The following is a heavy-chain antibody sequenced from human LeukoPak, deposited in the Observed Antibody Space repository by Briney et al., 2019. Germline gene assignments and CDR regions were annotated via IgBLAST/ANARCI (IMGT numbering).Heavy chain of an antibody. Sequence: GGSLRLXCAAXGXXLXTYWMXXXXXAPGXGLVWVSRINSDESSTDXADSVKGRFTISRDNAMNTLYLEMNSLRAEDTAMYFCAXGYASAWNGAFDIWGXGTVVTVSS. CDR2: INSDESST. CDR3: AXGYASAWNGAFDI. CDR1: GXXLXTYW. D-gene: IGHD1-1*01. J-gene: IGHJ3*02. V-gene: IGHV3-74*01.